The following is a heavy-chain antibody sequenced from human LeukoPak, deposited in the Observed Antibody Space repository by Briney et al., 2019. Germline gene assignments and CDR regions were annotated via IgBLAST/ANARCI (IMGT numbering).Heavy chain of an antibody. Sequence: PSETLSLTCEVSGYSISSGYYWGWVRQPPGKGLEWIGSIFYSGNTYDNPSLKSRVTISVDTSKNQFSLKLNSVTAADTAAYYCARHRSKWLQSSFDYWGQGTLVTVSS. D-gene: IGHD5-24*01. CDR3: ARHRSKWLQSSFDY. CDR1: GYSISSGYY. J-gene: IGHJ4*02. CDR2: IFYSGNT. V-gene: IGHV4-38-2*01.